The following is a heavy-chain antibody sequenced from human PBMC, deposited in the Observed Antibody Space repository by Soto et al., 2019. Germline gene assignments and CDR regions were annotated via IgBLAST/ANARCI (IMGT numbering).Heavy chain of an antibody. J-gene: IGHJ4*02. V-gene: IGHV6-1*01. Sequence: SQTLSLTCAISGDSVSSNSDAWNWIRQSPSRGLECLGRTYYRSKWYNDYAVSVKSRITINPDTSKNQFSLQLNSVTPEDTAVYYCARGLTTGGFGKFDYWGQGTLVTVSS. CDR3: ARGLTTGGFGKFDY. D-gene: IGHD1-1*01. CDR1: GDSVSSNSDA. CDR2: TYYRSKWYN.